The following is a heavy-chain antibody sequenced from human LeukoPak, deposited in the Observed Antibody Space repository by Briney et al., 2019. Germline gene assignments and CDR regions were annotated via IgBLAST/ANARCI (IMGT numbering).Heavy chain of an antibody. CDR1: GGSMSPYH. J-gene: IGHJ5*02. CDR2: IYYSGST. D-gene: IGHD2-2*01. Sequence: SETLSLTCTVSGGSMSPYHWGWIRQPPGKGLEWTGYIYYSGSTNYNPSLKSRVTISVDTSKNQFSLKLSSVTAADTAVYYCARGPPYCSSTSCSTNNWFDPWGQGTLVTVSS. CDR3: ARGPPYCSSTSCSTNNWFDP. V-gene: IGHV4-59*12.